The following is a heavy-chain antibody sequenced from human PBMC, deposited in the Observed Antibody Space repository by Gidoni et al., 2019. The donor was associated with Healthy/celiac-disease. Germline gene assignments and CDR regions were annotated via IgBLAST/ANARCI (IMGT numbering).Heavy chain of an antibody. D-gene: IGHD2-15*01. CDR2: ISSSSSYI. Sequence: EVQLVESGGGLVKPGGSLRLSCAASGFTFSSYSMNWARQAPGKGLEWVSSISSSSSYIYYADSVKGRFTISRDNAKNSLYLQMNSLRAEDTAVYYCARDGVVAWYFDYWGQGTLVTVSS. CDR1: GFTFSSYS. CDR3: ARDGVVAWYFDY. V-gene: IGHV3-21*01. J-gene: IGHJ4*02.